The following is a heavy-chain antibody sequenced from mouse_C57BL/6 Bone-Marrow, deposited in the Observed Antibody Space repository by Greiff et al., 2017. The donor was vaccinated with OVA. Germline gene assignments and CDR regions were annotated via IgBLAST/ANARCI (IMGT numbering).Heavy chain of an antibody. CDR2: IHPNSGST. J-gene: IGHJ4*01. CDR3: ARELSAMDY. Sequence: QVHVKQPGAELVKPGASVKLSCKASGYTFTSYWMHWVKQRPGQGLEWIGMIHPNSGSTNYNEKFKSKATLTVDKSSSTAYMQLSSLTSEDSAVYYCARELSAMDYWGQGTSVTVSS. V-gene: IGHV1-64*01. CDR1: GYTFTSYW. D-gene: IGHD3-2*02.